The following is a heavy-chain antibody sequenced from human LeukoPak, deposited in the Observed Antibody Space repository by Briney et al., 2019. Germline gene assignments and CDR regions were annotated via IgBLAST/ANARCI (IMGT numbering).Heavy chain of an antibody. CDR2: IYYSGST. V-gene: IGHV4-39*01. Sequence: SETLSLTCTVSGGSISSSSYYWGWIRQPPGKGLEWIGSIYYSGSTYYNPSLKSRVTISVDTSKNQFSLKLSSVTAADTAVYYCARQINGDYFDYWGQGTPVTVSS. D-gene: IGHD4-17*01. J-gene: IGHJ4*02. CDR3: ARQINGDYFDY. CDR1: GGSISSSSYY.